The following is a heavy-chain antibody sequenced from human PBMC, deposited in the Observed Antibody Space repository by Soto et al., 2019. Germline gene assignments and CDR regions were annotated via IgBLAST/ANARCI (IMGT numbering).Heavy chain of an antibody. V-gene: IGHV1-2*02. CDR1: GYTFTDSF. Sequence: ASVKVSCKASGYTFTDSFIHWVRQAPGQGLEWMGWINPNNGRTTLAPKFQGRVTLIRDTSINTAYMDMSRLRSDDTAVYYCAREDADRGSSDFWGQGTLVTVSS. CDR3: AREDADRGSSDF. CDR2: INPNNGRT. J-gene: IGHJ4*02.